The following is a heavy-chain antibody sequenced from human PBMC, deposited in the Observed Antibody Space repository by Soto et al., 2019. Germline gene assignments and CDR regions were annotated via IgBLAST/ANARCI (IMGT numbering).Heavy chain of an antibody. CDR2: IYHSGST. CDR1: GFTFTTYAM. CDR3: ASVDYGMDV. Sequence: VQLLESGGGLVQPGGSLRLSCAASGFTFTTYAMTWVRQAPGKGLEWIGEIYHSGSTNYNPSLKSRVTISVDKSKNQFSLKLSSVTAADTVVYYCASVDYGMDVWGQGTTVTVSS. J-gene: IGHJ6*02. V-gene: IGHV4-4*02.